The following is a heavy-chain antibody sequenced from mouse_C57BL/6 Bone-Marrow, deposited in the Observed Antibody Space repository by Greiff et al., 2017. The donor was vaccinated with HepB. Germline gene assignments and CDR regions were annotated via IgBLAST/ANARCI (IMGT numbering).Heavy chain of an antibody. V-gene: IGHV5-4*01. D-gene: IGHD2-3*01. CDR1: GFTFSSYA. CDR2: ISDGGSYT. CDR3: ARVMVTTRYYAMDY. J-gene: IGHJ4*01. Sequence: EVQLQESGGGLVKPGGSLKLSCAASGFTFSSYAMSWVRQTPEKRLEWVATISDGGSYTYYPDNVKGRFTISRDNAKNNLYLQMSHLKSEDTAMYYCARVMVTTRYYAMDYWGQGTSVTVSS.